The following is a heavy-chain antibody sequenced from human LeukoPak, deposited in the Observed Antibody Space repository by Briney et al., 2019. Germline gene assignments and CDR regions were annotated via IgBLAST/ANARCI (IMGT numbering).Heavy chain of an antibody. Sequence: GASVKVSCKASGGTFSSYAISWVRQAPGQGLEWMGGIIPIFGTANYAQKFQGRVTITADESTSTAYMELSSLRSEDTAVYYCARDMGTSGVLRYFDWSTSTSPFDYWGQGTLVTVSS. CDR1: GGTFSSYA. D-gene: IGHD3-9*01. CDR3: ARDMGTSGVLRYFDWSTSTSPFDY. V-gene: IGHV1-69*13. J-gene: IGHJ4*02. CDR2: IIPIFGTA.